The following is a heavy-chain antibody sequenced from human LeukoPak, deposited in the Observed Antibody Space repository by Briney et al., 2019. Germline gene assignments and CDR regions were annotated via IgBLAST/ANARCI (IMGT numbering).Heavy chain of an antibody. D-gene: IGHD1-7*01. CDR3: AKRRGLELLYYYYMDV. Sequence: GSLRLSCAASGFTFSSYAMTWVRQAPGKGLEWVSAISGSGGSTYYADSVKGRFTISRDNSKNTLFLQMNSLRAEDTAVYYCAKRRGLELLYYYYMDVWGKGTTVTVSS. J-gene: IGHJ6*03. V-gene: IGHV3-23*01. CDR1: GFTFSSYA. CDR2: ISGSGGST.